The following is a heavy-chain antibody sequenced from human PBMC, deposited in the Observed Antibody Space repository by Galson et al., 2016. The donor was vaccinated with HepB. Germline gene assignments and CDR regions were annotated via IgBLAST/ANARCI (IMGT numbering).Heavy chain of an antibody. D-gene: IGHD3-22*01. J-gene: IGHJ4*02. V-gene: IGHV5-51*01. CDR3: ARLVSSQAPYDH. CDR1: GYVFSNYY. Sequence: QSGAEVKKPGESLKISCKGSGYVFSNYYIAWVRQTPGKGLEWMGLFFPRDSEATYSPSFQGLVTFSADTSIETAYVQWTRLEASDTAIYYLARLVSSQAPYDHWGQGTLVTVSS. CDR2: FFPRDSEA.